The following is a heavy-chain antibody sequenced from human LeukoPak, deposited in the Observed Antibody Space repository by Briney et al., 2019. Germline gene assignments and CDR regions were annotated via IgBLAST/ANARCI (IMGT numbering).Heavy chain of an antibody. V-gene: IGHV1-69*01. Sequence: GSSVKVSCKASGGTFSSYAISWVRQAPGQGLEWMGGIIPIFGTANYAQKSQGRVTITADESTSTAYMELSSLRSEDTAVYYCARIPTRPFGVVYWYFDLWGRGTLVTVSS. D-gene: IGHD3-3*01. CDR1: GGTFSSYA. J-gene: IGHJ2*01. CDR3: ARIPTRPFGVVYWYFDL. CDR2: IIPIFGTA.